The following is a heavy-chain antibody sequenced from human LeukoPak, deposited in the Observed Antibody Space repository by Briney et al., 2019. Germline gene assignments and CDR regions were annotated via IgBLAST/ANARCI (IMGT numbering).Heavy chain of an antibody. CDR3: ARLRYYDFWSGFRKWYGMDV. CDR1: GGSFSVYY. D-gene: IGHD3-3*01. CDR2: INHSGST. V-gene: IGHV4-34*01. Sequence: SETLSLTCAVYGGSFSVYYWHWIRQPPGKGLEWIGEINHSGSTNYNPSLKSRVTISVDTSKNQFSLKLSSVTAADTAVYYCARLRYYDFWSGFRKWYGMDVWGQGTTVTVSS. J-gene: IGHJ6*02.